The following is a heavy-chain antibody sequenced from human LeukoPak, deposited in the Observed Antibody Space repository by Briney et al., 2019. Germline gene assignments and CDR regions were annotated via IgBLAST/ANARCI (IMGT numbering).Heavy chain of an antibody. CDR3: ARGFLEWLSYSIYFDY. CDR1: GHTFTGYY. J-gene: IGHJ4*02. V-gene: IGHV1-2*02. Sequence: ASVKVSCKASGHTFTGYYMHWVRQAPGQGLEWMGWINPNSGGTNYAQKFQGRVTMTRDTSISTAYMEQSRLRSDDTAVYYCARGFLEWLSYSIYFDYWGQGTLVTVSS. CDR2: INPNSGGT. D-gene: IGHD3-3*01.